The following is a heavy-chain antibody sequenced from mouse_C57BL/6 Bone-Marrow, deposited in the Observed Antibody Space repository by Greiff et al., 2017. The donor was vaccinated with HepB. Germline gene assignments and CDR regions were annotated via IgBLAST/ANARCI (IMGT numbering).Heavy chain of an antibody. J-gene: IGHJ4*01. CDR2: IYPGDGDT. D-gene: IGHD1-1*01. CDR3: ARAPPITTVGATRAMDY. Sequence: VQLQQSGPELVKPGASVKISCKASGYAFSSSWMNWVKQRPAKGLEWIGRIYPGDGDTNYNGKFKGKATLTADKSSSTAYMQLSSLTSEDSAVYFCARAPPITTVGATRAMDYWGQGTSVTVSS. V-gene: IGHV1-82*01. CDR1: GYAFSSSW.